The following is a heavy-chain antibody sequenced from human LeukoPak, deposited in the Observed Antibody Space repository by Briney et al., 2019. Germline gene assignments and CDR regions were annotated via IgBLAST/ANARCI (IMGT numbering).Heavy chain of an antibody. D-gene: IGHD6-13*01. V-gene: IGHV3-9*01. J-gene: IGHJ4*02. CDR1: GFTFDDYA. CDR2: LNWISGSI. Sequence: GRSLRLSCAASGFTFDDYAMHWLRPAPGKGLEWGSGLNWISGSIGYADTVKRRFTISRDNAKNSLYLQMNSLRAEDTALYYCAKATQAAQAIYYFDYWGQGTLVTVSS. CDR3: AKATQAAQAIYYFDY.